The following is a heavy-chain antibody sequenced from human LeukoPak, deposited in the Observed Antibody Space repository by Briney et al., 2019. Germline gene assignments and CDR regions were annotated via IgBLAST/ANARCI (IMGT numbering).Heavy chain of an antibody. J-gene: IGHJ4*02. CDR2: IYSGGST. V-gene: IGHV3-66*04. Sequence: PGGSLRLSCAASGFTFSSYWMSWVRQAPGKGLEWVSVIYSGGSTYYADSVKGRFTISRDNSKNTLYLQMNSLRAEDTAVYYCARLVDTGTPDYWGQGTLVTVSS. CDR3: ARLVDTGTPDY. D-gene: IGHD5-18*01. CDR1: GFTFSSYW.